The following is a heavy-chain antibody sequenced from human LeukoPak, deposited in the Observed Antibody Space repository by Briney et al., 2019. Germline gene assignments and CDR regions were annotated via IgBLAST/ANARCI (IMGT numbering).Heavy chain of an antibody. CDR2: INPNSGGT. CDR1: GYTFTSYG. J-gene: IGHJ4*02. CDR3: ARALAVAGDY. D-gene: IGHD6-19*01. V-gene: IGHV1-2*02. Sequence: ASVKVSCKASGYTFTSYGISWMRQAPGQGLEWMGWINPNSGGTNYAQKFQGRVTMTRDTSISTAYMELSRLRSDDTAVYYCARALAVAGDYWGQGTLVTVSS.